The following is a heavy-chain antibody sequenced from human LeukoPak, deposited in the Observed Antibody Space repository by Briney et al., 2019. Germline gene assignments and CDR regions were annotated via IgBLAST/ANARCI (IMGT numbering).Heavy chain of an antibody. D-gene: IGHD3-10*01. Sequence: PGGSLRLSCAASGFTFDDYGMSWVRQAPGKGLEWVSGINWNGGSTGYADSVKGRFTISRDNAKNSLYLQMNSLRAEDTALYYCARVGLLWFGIGAFDIWGQGTMVTVSS. CDR1: GFTFDDYG. J-gene: IGHJ3*02. V-gene: IGHV3-20*04. CDR3: ARVGLLWFGIGAFDI. CDR2: INWNGGST.